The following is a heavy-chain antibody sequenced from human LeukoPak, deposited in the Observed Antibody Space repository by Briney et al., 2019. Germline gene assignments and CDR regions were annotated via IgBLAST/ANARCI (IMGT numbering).Heavy chain of an antibody. V-gene: IGHV3-11*01. J-gene: IGHJ4*01. CDR2: ISTGGTTT. D-gene: IGHD6-19*01. CDR3: AGSAGGPSWLPPHRYVDY. CDR1: GFTFSDYY. Sequence: GGSLRLSCAASGFTFSDYYMNWIRQAPGKGLEWISYISTGGTTTYSADSVKGRFTISRDNAKNSLFLQMNDLRAEDTAVYFCAGSAGGPSWLPPHRYVDYWGHGTLVAVSS.